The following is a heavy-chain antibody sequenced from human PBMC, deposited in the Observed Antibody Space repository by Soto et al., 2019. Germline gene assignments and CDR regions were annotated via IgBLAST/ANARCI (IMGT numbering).Heavy chain of an antibody. J-gene: IGHJ4*02. V-gene: IGHV3-7*01. CDR3: ARDLGYVVVPAAPFDY. CDR1: GFTFSSYW. D-gene: IGHD2-2*01. Sequence: PGGSLRLSCAASGFTFSSYWMSWVRQAPGKGLEWVANIKQDGSEKYYVDSVKGRFTISRDNAKNSLYLQMNSLRAEDTAVYYCARDLGYVVVPAAPFDYRGQGTLVTVSS. CDR2: IKQDGSEK.